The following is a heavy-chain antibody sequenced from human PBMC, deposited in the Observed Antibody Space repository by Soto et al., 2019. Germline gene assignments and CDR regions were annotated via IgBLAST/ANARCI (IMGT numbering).Heavy chain of an antibody. CDR3: AAGPYLKYSGNDEYWFDT. CDR2: IVVGSGNT. Sequence: SVKVSCKASGFTFTSSAVQWVRQARGQRLEWIGWIVVGSGNTNYAQKFQERVTITRDMSTSTAYMELSSLRAEDTAVYYCAAGPYLKYSGNDEYWFDTWGQGTLVTVSS. V-gene: IGHV1-58*01. D-gene: IGHD1-26*01. J-gene: IGHJ5*02. CDR1: GFTFTSSA.